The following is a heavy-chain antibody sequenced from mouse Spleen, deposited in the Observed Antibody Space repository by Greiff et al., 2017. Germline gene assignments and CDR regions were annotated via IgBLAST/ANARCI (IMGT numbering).Heavy chain of an antibody. J-gene: IGHJ4*01. CDR3: ARRGGYDYDAMDY. V-gene: IGHV2-2*01. CDR2: IWSGGST. D-gene: IGHD2-10*02. CDR1: GFSLTSYG. Sequence: VKVVESGPGLVQPSQSLSITCTVSGFSLTSYGVHWVRQSPGKGLEWLGVIWSGGSTDYNAAFISRLSISKDNSKSQVFFKMNSLQADDTAIYYCARRGGYDYDAMDYWGQGTSVTVSS.